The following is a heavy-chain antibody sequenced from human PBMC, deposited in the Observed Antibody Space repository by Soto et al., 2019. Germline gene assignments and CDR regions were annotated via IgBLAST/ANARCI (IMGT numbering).Heavy chain of an antibody. CDR1: GFTFSSYA. CDR3: AKGSHIVVVTAIFY. J-gene: IGHJ4*02. CDR2: ISGSGGST. D-gene: IGHD2-21*02. Sequence: EVQLLESGGGLVQPGGSLRLSCAASGFTFSSYAMSWVRQAPGKGLEWVSAISGSGGSTYYADSVKGRFTISRDNSKNPLYLQMNSLRAEDTAVYYCAKGSHIVVVTAIFYWGQGTLVTVSS. V-gene: IGHV3-23*01.